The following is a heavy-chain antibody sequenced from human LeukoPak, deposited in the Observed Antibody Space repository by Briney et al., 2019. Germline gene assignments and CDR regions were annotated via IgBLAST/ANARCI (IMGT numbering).Heavy chain of an antibody. CDR3: ARNKESNSWYPVFDY. V-gene: IGHV4-4*02. CDR2: IFHGGNT. D-gene: IGHD6-13*01. J-gene: IGHJ4*02. Sequence: PSETLSLTCAVSDYSISSNNWWSWVRQPPGKGLEWIGEIFHGGNTNYNPSLKSRVTISVDKSNNQFSLKLSSVTAADTAVYYCARNKESNSWYPVFDYWGQGTLVTVSS. CDR1: DYSISSNNW.